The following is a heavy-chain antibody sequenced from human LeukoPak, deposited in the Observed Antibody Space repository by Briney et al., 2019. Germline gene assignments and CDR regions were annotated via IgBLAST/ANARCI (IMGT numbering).Heavy chain of an antibody. CDR1: GFTFSSYS. V-gene: IGHV3-21*01. Sequence: GGSLRLSCGASGFTFSSYSMNWVRQAPGKGLEWVSSISSSSYIYYADSVKGRFTISRDNAKNSLYLQMNSLRAEDTAVYYCARVLWFPDIFTKYYYYYGMDVWGQGTTVTVSS. CDR3: ARVLWFPDIFTKYYYYYGMDV. CDR2: ISSSSYI. J-gene: IGHJ6*02. D-gene: IGHD3-10*01.